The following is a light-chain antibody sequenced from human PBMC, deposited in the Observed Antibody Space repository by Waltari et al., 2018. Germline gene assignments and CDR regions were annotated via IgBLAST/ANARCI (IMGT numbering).Light chain of an antibody. CDR2: DTT. J-gene: IGLJ1*01. CDR3: QSHDSSLTARV. Sequence: QSALTQPPPASEAPGKRIPPSRERRRPNRGRRQDMQWYPRLPGTAPKLLVYDTTNRPSGVSDRFSGSKSGTSASLAITGLQAEDEADYFCQSHDSSLTARVFGTGTKVTVL. CDR1: RPNRGRRQD. V-gene: IGLV1-40*01.